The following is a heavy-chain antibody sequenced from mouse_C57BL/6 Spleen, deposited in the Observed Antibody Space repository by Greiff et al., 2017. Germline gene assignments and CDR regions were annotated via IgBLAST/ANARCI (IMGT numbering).Heavy chain of an antibody. CDR1: GYSFTGYY. J-gene: IGHJ2*01. V-gene: IGHV1-42*01. CDR3: ARSCDEGYFDY. Sequence: VQLKQSGPELVKPGASVKISCKASGYSFTGYYMNWVKQSPEKSLEWIGEINPSTGGTTYNQKFKAKATLTVDKSSSTAYMQLKSLTSEDSAVYYCARSCDEGYFDYWGQGTTLTVSS. D-gene: IGHD2-3*01. CDR2: INPSTGGT.